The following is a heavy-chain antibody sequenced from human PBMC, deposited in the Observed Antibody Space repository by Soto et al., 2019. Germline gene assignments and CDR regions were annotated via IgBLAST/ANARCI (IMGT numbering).Heavy chain of an antibody. CDR3: ARDLGVQFGVIDY. J-gene: IGHJ4*02. V-gene: IGHV4-30-4*01. D-gene: IGHD3-16*01. Sequence: QVQLQESGPGLVKPSQTLSLTCTVSGGSISSGDYCWSWIRQPPGKGLEWIGYIYYSGSTYYNPSLKSRVTISVDTSKNQFSLKLSSVTAADTAVYYCARDLGVQFGVIDYWGQGTLVTVSS. CDR1: GGSISSGDYC. CDR2: IYYSGST.